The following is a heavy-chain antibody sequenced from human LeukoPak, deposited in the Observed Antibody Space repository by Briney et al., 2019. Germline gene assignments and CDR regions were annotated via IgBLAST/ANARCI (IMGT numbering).Heavy chain of an antibody. CDR1: GFTVTSNY. CDR2: IYSGGST. J-gene: IGHJ3*01. Sequence: GGSLKLSCAASGFTVTSNYMSCVRQAPGKGLEWVSVIYSGGSTFYADSVKGRFTISRDNSKNTVYLQMNSLRAEDTAVYYCAREDYYGSGSWDWGQGTMVTVSS. CDR3: AREDYYGSGSWD. V-gene: IGHV3-66*01. D-gene: IGHD3-10*01.